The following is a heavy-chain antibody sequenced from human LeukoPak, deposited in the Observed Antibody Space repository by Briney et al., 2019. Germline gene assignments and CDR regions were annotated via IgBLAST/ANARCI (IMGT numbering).Heavy chain of an antibody. V-gene: IGHV4-30-2*01. CDR3: ARSSAAIIDY. CDR2: IYHSGST. Sequence: SETLSLTCAVSGGSISSGGYSWSWIRQPPGMGLEWVGYIYHSGSTYYNPSLKSRATISVDRSKNQFSLKLSSVTAADTAVYYCARSSAAIIDYWGQGTLVTVSS. CDR1: GGSISSGGYS. J-gene: IGHJ4*02. D-gene: IGHD2-2*01.